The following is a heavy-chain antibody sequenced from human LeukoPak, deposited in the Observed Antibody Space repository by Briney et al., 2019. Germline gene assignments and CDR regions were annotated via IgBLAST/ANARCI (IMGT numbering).Heavy chain of an antibody. CDR1: GFTFSNHG. CDR2: IWYDGSNK. D-gene: IGHD1-1*01. J-gene: IGHJ5*02. CDR3: ARDQGTSTTAPKRKGRFDP. V-gene: IGHV3-33*01. Sequence: GGSLRLSCAASGFTFSNHGMHWVRQAPGKGPEWVALIWYDGSNKEYAESVKGRFTISRDNSKNTLYLQMNSLRDEDTAVYYCARDQGTSTTAPKRKGRFDPWGQGTLVTVSS.